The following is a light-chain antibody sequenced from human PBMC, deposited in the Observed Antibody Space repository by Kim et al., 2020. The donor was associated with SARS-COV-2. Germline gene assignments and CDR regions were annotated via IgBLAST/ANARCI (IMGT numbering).Light chain of an antibody. CDR1: SSNIGAGYD. J-gene: IGLJ3*02. V-gene: IGLV1-40*01. CDR3: QSYDNSLRRM. Sequence: GQRVTISCTGSSSNIGAGYDVHWYQQPPGTAPKLLIYGNSKRPSGVPDRFSGSKCGISASLAITGLQAEDEADYYCQSYDNSLRRMFGGGTQLTVL. CDR2: GNS.